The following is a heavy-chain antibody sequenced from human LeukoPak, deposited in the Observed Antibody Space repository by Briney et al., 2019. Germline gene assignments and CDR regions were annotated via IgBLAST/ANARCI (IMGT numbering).Heavy chain of an antibody. CDR1: GFTFDDYG. Sequence: GGSLRLSCEASGFTFDDYGMSWVRQGPGKGLEWVSSISWNGGSTAYAGSVKGRFTISRDNAKNSLYLQMNSLRVEDTALYYCARTSRYSYGCSDYWGQGTLVTVSS. J-gene: IGHJ4*02. V-gene: IGHV3-20*04. CDR2: ISWNGGST. D-gene: IGHD5-18*01. CDR3: ARTSRYSYGCSDY.